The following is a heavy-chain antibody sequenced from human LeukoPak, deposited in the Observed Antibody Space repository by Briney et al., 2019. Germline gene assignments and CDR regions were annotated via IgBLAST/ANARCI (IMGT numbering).Heavy chain of an antibody. Sequence: PSETLSLTCTVSGGSISGYYWNWIRQPPGKGLEWSGDINYSGTTNYNPSPKSRVTISVDTSKNQFSLKLSSVTAADTAVYYCDRGGGGWIHFAYWGQGTLVTVSS. J-gene: IGHJ4*02. V-gene: IGHV4-59*01. CDR3: DRGGGGWIHFAY. CDR2: INYSGTT. CDR1: GGSISGYY. D-gene: IGHD6-19*01.